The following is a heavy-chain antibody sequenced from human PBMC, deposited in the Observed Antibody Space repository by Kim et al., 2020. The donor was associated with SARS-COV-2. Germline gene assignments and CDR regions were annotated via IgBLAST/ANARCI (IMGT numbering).Heavy chain of an antibody. CDR3: ARDRYYYDSSGYSTPNSRFDY. CDR2: INPNSGGT. Sequence: ASVKVSCKASGYTFTGYYMHWVRQAPGQGLEWMGWINPNSGGTNYAQKFQGRVTMTRDTSISTAYMELSRLRSDDTAVYYCARDRYYYDSSGYSTPNSRFDYWGQGTLVTVSS. CDR1: GYTFTGYY. J-gene: IGHJ4*02. V-gene: IGHV1-2*02. D-gene: IGHD3-22*01.